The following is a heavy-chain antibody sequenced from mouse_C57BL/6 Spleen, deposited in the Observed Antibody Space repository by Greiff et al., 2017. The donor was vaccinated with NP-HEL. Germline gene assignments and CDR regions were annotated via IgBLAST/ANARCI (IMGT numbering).Heavy chain of an antibody. D-gene: IGHD1-1*01. J-gene: IGHJ4*01. CDR2: ISSGGSYT. CDR3: ARHEDYYSSSYRGCAMDY. CDR1: GFTFSSYG. V-gene: IGHV5-6*01. Sequence: EVQVVESGGDLVKPGGSLKLSCAASGFTFSSYGMSWVRQTPDKRLEWVATISSGGSYTYYPDSVKGRFTISRDNAKNTLYLQMSSLKSEDTAVYYCARHEDYYSSSYRGCAMDYWGQGTSVTVSS.